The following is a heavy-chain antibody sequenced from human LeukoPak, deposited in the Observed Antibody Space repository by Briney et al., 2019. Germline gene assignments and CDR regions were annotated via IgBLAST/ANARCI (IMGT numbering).Heavy chain of an antibody. D-gene: IGHD6-19*01. Sequence: PVKVSCKASGGTFSSYAISWVRQAPGQGLEWMGRIIPILGIANYAQKFQGRVTITADKSTSTAYMELSSLRSEDTAVYYCARDRYSSGWSPDYWGQGTLVTVSS. J-gene: IGHJ4*02. V-gene: IGHV1-69*04. CDR3: ARDRYSSGWSPDY. CDR1: GGTFSSYA. CDR2: IIPILGIA.